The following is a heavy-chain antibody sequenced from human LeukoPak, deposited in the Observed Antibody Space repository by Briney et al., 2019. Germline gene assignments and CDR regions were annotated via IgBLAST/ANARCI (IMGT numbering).Heavy chain of an antibody. V-gene: IGHV3-64D*06. CDR2: ISSNGGST. CDR1: GFTFSSYA. Sequence: PGGSLRLSCSASGFTFSSYAMHWVRQAPGKGLEYVSAISSNGGSTYYADSVKGRFTISRDNSKNTLYLQMSSLRAEDTAVYYCARDRGGDYVRFSSAIHFDYWGQGTLVTVSS. J-gene: IGHJ4*02. D-gene: IGHD2-21*02. CDR3: ARDRGGDYVRFSSAIHFDY.